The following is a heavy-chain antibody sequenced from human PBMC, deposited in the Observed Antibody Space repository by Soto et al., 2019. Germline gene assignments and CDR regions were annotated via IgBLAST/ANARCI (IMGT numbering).Heavy chain of an antibody. D-gene: IGHD6-13*01. CDR3: ARDRSRTWSFDY. CDR2: ISYDGSDK. J-gene: IGHJ4*02. V-gene: IGHV3-30*03. Sequence: GGSLRLSCEASGFTFSSCGMHWVRQAPGKGLEWVAVISYDGSDKYYADSVKGRFTISRDNSKNTLYLQMSSLRAEDTAVFYCARDRSRTWSFDYWGQGTLVTVSS. CDR1: GFTFSSCG.